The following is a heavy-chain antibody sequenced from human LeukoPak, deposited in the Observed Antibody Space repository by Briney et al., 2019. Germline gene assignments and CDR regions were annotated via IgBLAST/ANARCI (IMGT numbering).Heavy chain of an antibody. J-gene: IGHJ5*02. CDR3: ASLGPTRSNWFDP. CDR1: GFTFSSYS. V-gene: IGHV3-48*04. Sequence: GGSLRLSCAASGFTFSSYSMNWVRQAPGKGLEWVSYISSSSSTIYYADSAKGRFTISRDNAKNSLYLQMNSLRAEDTAVYYCASLGPTRSNWFDPWGQGTLVTVSS. D-gene: IGHD7-27*01. CDR2: ISSSSSTI.